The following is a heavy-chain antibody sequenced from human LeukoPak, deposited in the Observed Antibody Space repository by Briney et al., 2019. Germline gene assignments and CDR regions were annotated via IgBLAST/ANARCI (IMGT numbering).Heavy chain of an antibody. CDR3: ARGRGYCSSTSCYPFDY. CDR2: IYHSGST. D-gene: IGHD2-2*03. Sequence: SQTLCLTCAVSGGSISSGGYSWSWIRQPPGKGLEWIGYIYHSGSTYYNPSLKSRVTISVDRSKNQFSLKLSSVTAADTAVYYCARGRGYCSSTSCYPFDYWGQGTLVTVSS. J-gene: IGHJ4*02. V-gene: IGHV4-30-2*01. CDR1: GGSISSGGYS.